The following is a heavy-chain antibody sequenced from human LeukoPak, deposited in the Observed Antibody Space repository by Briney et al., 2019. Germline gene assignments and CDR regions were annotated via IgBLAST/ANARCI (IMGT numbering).Heavy chain of an antibody. J-gene: IGHJ4*02. CDR1: GLTVSSNY. D-gene: IGHD5-18*01. Sequence: GGSLRLSCAASGLTVSSNYRNWVRQAPGKGLEWVSALYIGGNTHYADSVRGRFTISRDNSKNTLYLQMNSLRAEDTAIYYCTTAAGYNYGQYWGQGTLVTVSS. CDR2: LYIGGNT. CDR3: TTAAGYNYGQY. V-gene: IGHV3-53*01.